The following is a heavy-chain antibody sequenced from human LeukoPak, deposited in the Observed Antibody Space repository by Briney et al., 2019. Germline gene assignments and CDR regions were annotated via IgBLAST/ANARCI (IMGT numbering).Heavy chain of an antibody. CDR1: GYTFTMYG. V-gene: IGHV1-18*01. CDR3: ARDLNYVTLGYDILADVGYYFDY. J-gene: IGHJ4*02. CDR2: ISPHNGNT. Sequence: EASVKVSCKASGYTFTMYGISWVRQAPGQGRQWLGWISPHNGNTKYAQDLQGRVSMTTDTSTSTAYLELRSLRSDDTAIYYCARDLNYVTLGYDILADVGYYFDYWGQGSLVTVSS. D-gene: IGHD3-9*01.